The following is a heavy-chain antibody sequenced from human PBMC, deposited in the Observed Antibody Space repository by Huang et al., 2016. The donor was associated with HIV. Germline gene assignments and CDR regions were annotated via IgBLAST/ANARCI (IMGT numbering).Heavy chain of an antibody. D-gene: IGHD5-18*01. CDR3: ARTAYSYGFRQGYNWFDP. CDR1: GGTFSSYA. J-gene: IGHJ5*02. Sequence: QVLLVQSGAEVRKPGSSVKVSCTAFGGTFSSYAISWVRQAPGQGLEWMGVIIPSVGTANYTQKFQGRVTITVDESTNTGYMELTRLTSEDTAVYYCARTAYSYGFRQGYNWFDPWGQGTPVTVSS. V-gene: IGHV1-69*13. CDR2: IIPSVGTA.